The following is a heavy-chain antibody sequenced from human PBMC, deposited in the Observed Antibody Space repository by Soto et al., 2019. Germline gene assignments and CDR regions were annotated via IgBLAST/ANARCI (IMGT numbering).Heavy chain of an antibody. Sequence: EVQLVESGGGLVKPGGSLILSCAASGFTFSKAWVSWVRQAPGKGLEWVGRLKSKSAGGTSDYAAPVKGRFIISRDDSKNTLYLQMNTLKTEDTAVYHCTTDGGVTAYPLFWAWGQGTLVTVSS. CDR1: GFTFSKAW. D-gene: IGHD2-21*02. V-gene: IGHV3-15*01. CDR2: LKSKSAGGTS. J-gene: IGHJ5*02. CDR3: TTDGGVTAYPLFWA.